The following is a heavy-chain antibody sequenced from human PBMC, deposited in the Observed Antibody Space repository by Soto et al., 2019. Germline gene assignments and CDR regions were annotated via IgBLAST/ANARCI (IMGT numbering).Heavy chain of an antibody. V-gene: IGHV1-69*12. CDR3: ARDKDRVQLGGNYYYVMDV. CDR1: GGTFSSSA. CDR2: IIPIFGTA. J-gene: IGHJ6*02. D-gene: IGHD1-1*01. Sequence: QVQLVQSGPEVRQPGSSVRVSCKSSGGTFSSSAISWVRQAPGQGLEWMGGIIPIFGTADNAQKFQGRVTITADESTTPAYMALSSLTSEDTAVYFCARDKDRVQLGGNYYYVMDVWGQGTTVTVSS.